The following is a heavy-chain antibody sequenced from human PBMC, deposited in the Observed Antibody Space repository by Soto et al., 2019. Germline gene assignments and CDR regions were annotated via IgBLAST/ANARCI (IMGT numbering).Heavy chain of an antibody. CDR2: IFYSGNI. V-gene: IGHV4-39*01. D-gene: IGHD3-16*01. CDR3: ARLWGSSFRAFYYYYGMDV. J-gene: IGHJ6*02. Sequence: PSETLSLTCTVSGGSITSNNDYWGWIRQSPGKGLEWIGSIFYSGNIYYNPSLRSRLTMSVDTSESQFSLKLSSVTAADTAVYYCARLWGSSFRAFYYYYGMDVWGQGTTVTVSS. CDR1: GGSITSNNDY.